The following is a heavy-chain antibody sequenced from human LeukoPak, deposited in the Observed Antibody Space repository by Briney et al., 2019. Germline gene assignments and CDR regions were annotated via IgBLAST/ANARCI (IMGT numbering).Heavy chain of an antibody. CDR2: IYRDGST. D-gene: IGHD3-3*01. V-gene: IGHV3-66*01. CDR3: ARAVVAAGPGVRFLEWYLGYYFDY. Sequence: PGGSLRLSCAASGFTVSSNYMSWVRQAPGKGLEWVSVIYRDGSTYYADSVKGRFTISRDNSKNTLYLQMNSLRAEDTAVYYCARAVVAAGPGVRFLEWYLGYYFDYWGQGTLVTVSS. J-gene: IGHJ4*02. CDR1: GFTVSSNY.